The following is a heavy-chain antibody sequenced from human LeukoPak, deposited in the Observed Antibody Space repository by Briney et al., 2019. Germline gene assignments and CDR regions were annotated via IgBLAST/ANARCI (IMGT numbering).Heavy chain of an antibody. CDR3: ARAPRARTTFPYYYYYYMDV. D-gene: IGHD1-14*01. CDR1: GGSISSYY. V-gene: IGHV4-59*01. J-gene: IGHJ6*03. CDR2: IYYSGST. Sequence: PSETLSLTCTVSGGSISSYYWSWIRQPPGKGLEWIGYIYYSGSTNYNPSLKSRVTISVDTSKNQFSLKLSSVTAADTAVYYCARAPRARTTFPYYYYYYMDVWGKGTTVTVSS.